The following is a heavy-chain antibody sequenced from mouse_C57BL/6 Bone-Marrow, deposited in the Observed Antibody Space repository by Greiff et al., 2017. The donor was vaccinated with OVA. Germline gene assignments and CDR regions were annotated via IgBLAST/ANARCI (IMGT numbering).Heavy chain of an antibody. J-gene: IGHJ3*01. D-gene: IGHD3-2*02. Sequence: QVQLQQPGAELVMPGASVKLSCKASGYTFTSYWMHWVKQRPGQGLEWIGEIDPSDSYTNYNQKFKGKSTLTVDKSSSTAYMQLSSQTSGDSAVYYCARLQTAQATGGFAYWGQGTLVTVSA. V-gene: IGHV1-69*01. CDR3: ARLQTAQATGGFAY. CDR1: GYTFTSYW. CDR2: IDPSDSYT.